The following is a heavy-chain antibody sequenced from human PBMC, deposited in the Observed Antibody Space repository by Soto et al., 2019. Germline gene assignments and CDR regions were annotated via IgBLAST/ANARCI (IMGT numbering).Heavy chain of an antibody. V-gene: IGHV3-30*09. Sequence: QPGGSLRLSCAASGFTFSSYAMHWVRQAPGKGLEWVALISYDGSNKYFGDSVKGRFAISRDNSKNTLYLQMNSLRAEDTAAYYCARDRASSFIGATATLFDYWGQGTLVTVSS. CDR3: ARDRASSFIGATATLFDY. D-gene: IGHD2-15*01. CDR2: ISYDGSNK. J-gene: IGHJ4*02. CDR1: GFTFSSYA.